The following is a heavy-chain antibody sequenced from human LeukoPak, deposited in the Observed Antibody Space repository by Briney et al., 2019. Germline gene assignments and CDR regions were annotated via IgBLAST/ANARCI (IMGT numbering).Heavy chain of an antibody. Sequence: GGSLRLSCAASGFRFDEYGMHWVRQAPEKGLEWVSGISWNSGFIGYADSVKGRFTISRDNAKNSLYLQMNSLGAEDMALYYCAKDTSSSHDAFDIWGQGTMVTVSS. V-gene: IGHV3-9*03. D-gene: IGHD6-6*01. CDR1: GFRFDEYG. CDR3: AKDTSSSHDAFDI. CDR2: ISWNSGFI. J-gene: IGHJ3*02.